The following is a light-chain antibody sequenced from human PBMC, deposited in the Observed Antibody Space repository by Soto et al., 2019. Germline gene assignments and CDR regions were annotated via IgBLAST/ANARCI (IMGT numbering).Light chain of an antibody. V-gene: IGKV3-20*01. CDR1: QSVSSSY. CDR3: QPSGSSPVT. CDR2: GAS. J-gene: IGKJ1*01. Sequence: EIVLTQSPGTLSLSPGERATLSCRASQSVSSSYLAWYQRKPGQAPRLLIYGASSRATGIPDRFSGSGSGTDFTLSISRLEPEDFAVYPSQPSGSSPVTLGQGP.